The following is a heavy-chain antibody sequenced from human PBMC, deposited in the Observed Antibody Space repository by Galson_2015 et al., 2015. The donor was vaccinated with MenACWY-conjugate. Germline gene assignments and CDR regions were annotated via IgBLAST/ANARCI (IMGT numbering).Heavy chain of an antibody. J-gene: IGHJ4*02. CDR2: IDWDDDK. V-gene: IGHV2-70*11. D-gene: IGHD3-10*01. CDR1: GFSLSTSGMC. Sequence: PALVKPTQPLTLTCTFSGFSLSTSGMCVSWIRQPPGKALEWLARIDWDDDKYYSTSLKTRLTISKDTSKNQVVLTMTNMDPVDTATYYCALLSGGGLGYFDYWGQGTLVTVSS. CDR3: ALLSGGGLGYFDY.